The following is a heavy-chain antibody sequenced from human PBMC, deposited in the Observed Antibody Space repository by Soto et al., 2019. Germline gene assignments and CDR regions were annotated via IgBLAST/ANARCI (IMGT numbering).Heavy chain of an antibody. CDR3: AKVRRVWGSYGMDV. CDR2: ISGSGGST. D-gene: IGHD3-16*01. CDR1: GFTFSSYA. J-gene: IGHJ6*02. V-gene: IGHV3-23*01. Sequence: GGSLRLSCAASGFTFSSYAMSWVRQAPGKGLEWVSAISGSGGSTYYADSVKGRFTISRDNSKNTLYLQMNSLRAEDTAVYYCAKVRRVWGSYGMDVWGQGTTVTVSS.